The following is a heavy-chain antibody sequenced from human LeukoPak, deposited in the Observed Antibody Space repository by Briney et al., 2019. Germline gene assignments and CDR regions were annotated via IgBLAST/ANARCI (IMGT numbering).Heavy chain of an antibody. D-gene: IGHD2-2*01. Sequence: PSETLSLTCTVSGYSISSGYYWGWIRQPPGKGLEWIGSIYHSGSTYYNPSLKSRVTISVDTSKNQFSLKLSSVTAADTAVYYCARGGIVVVPPDISHHDALDIWGQGTMVTVSS. CDR2: IYHSGST. J-gene: IGHJ3*02. CDR3: ARGGIVVVPPDISHHDALDI. CDR1: GYSISSGYY. V-gene: IGHV4-38-2*02.